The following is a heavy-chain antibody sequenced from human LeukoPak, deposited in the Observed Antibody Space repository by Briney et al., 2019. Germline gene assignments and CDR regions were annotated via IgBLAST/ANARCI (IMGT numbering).Heavy chain of an antibody. V-gene: IGHV5-51*01. J-gene: IGHJ6*02. Sequence: GESLKISCKGSGYSFTSYWIGWVRQMSGKGLEWMGIIYPGDSHTIYSPSFQGQVSISADKSINTAYLQWSSLKASDTAMYYCGRVQSLGYGVDVWGQGTTVTVSS. CDR3: GRVQSLGYGVDV. D-gene: IGHD3-16*01. CDR1: GYSFTSYW. CDR2: IYPGDSHT.